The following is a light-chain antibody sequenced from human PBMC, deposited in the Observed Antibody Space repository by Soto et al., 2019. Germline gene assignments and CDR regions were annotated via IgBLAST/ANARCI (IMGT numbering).Light chain of an antibody. CDR1: QSVSSSY. Sequence: EIVLTQSPGTLSLSPGERATLSCRASQSVSSSYLAWYQQKPGQAPRLLIYGASSRDTGIPDRFSGSGSGTDFTLTISRLEPEDFPVYYCQQYGSVRTFGQGTKVEIK. CDR3: QQYGSVRT. V-gene: IGKV3-20*01. CDR2: GAS. J-gene: IGKJ1*01.